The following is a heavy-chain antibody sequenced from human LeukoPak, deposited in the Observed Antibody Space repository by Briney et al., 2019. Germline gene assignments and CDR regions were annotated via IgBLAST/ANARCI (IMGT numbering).Heavy chain of an antibody. D-gene: IGHD4-23*01. V-gene: IGHV1-58*01. J-gene: IGHJ3*02. CDR3: AAELNGVNSDCCNFEI. CDR1: GFTFRTST. CDR2: VSVGSGMT. Sequence: GISVKVSCKASGFTFRTSTVQWVRQARGQRLEWIGWVSVGSGMTKYAHSLQERLSITRDMSTGTAYMELGSLTSDDTAVYYCAAELNGVNSDCCNFEIWGQGTMVTVSS.